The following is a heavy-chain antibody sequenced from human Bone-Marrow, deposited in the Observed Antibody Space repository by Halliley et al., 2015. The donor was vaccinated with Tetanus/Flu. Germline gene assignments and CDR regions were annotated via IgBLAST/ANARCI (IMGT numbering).Heavy chain of an antibody. CDR2: IYWRGSP. CDR1: GGSVSSRNYY. V-gene: IGHV4-39*01. Sequence: TLSLTCTVSGGSVSSRNYYWGWIRQPPGKGLEWIGSIYWRGSPYYNPSLKSRLTISVDTSKNQFSLKLSSVTAADTAVYYCARGLAMDVWGQGTTVTVSS. J-gene: IGHJ6*02. CDR3: ARGLAMDV.